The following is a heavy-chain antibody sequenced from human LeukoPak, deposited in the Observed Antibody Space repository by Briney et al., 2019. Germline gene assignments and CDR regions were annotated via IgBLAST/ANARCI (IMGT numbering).Heavy chain of an antibody. CDR1: GGSFSGYY. D-gene: IGHD2-2*01. CDR2: INHSGST. J-gene: IGHJ5*02. V-gene: IGHV4-34*01. CDR3: ARGQLGYCSSTSCYGAKNWFDP. Sequence: PSETLSLTCAVYGGSFSGYYWSWLRQPPGKGLVWIGEINHSGSTNYNPSLKSRVTISVDTSKNQFSLKLSSVTAADTAVYYCARGQLGYCSSTSCYGAKNWFDPWGQGTLVTVSS.